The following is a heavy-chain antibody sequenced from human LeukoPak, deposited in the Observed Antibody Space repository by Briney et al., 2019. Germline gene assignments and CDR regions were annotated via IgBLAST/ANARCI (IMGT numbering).Heavy chain of an antibody. CDR3: ARAAVARGFFDY. J-gene: IGHJ4*02. D-gene: IGHD6-19*01. CDR1: GFTFSSYG. Sequence: PGGSLRLSCAASGFTFSSYGMSWVRQAPGKGLEWVSAISGSGGSTYYADSVKGRFTISRDNSKNTLYLQMNSLRAEDTAVYYCARAAVARGFFDYWGQGTLVTVSS. V-gene: IGHV3-23*01. CDR2: ISGSGGST.